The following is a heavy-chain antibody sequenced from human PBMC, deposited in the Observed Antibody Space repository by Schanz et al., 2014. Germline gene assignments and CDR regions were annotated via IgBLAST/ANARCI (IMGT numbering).Heavy chain of an antibody. D-gene: IGHD1-1*01. CDR2: ISDSGTYT. Sequence: EVHLLESGGGLVQPGGSLRLSCAASGFGFSSYSMNWVRQAPGKGLEWVSYISDSGTYTNYADSVKGRFTISRDNAKNSLFLQMNSLRPEDTAVYYCARGRVLESWGQGTLVTVSS. CDR1: GFGFSSYS. CDR3: ARGRVLES. J-gene: IGHJ5*02. V-gene: IGHV3-48*04.